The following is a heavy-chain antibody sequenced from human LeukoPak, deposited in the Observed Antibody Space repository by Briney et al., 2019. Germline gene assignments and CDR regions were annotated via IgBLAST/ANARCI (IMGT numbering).Heavy chain of an antibody. CDR1: GYTFTGYY. J-gene: IGHJ4*02. V-gene: IGHV1-2*02. Sequence: ASVKVSCKASGYTFTGYYMHWVRQAPGQGLEWMVWINPNSGGTNYAQKFQGRVTMTRDTSISTAYMELSRLRSDDTAVYYCARSSYYDILTGYCFDYWGQGTLVTVSS. CDR3: ARSSYYDILTGYCFDY. CDR2: INPNSGGT. D-gene: IGHD3-9*01.